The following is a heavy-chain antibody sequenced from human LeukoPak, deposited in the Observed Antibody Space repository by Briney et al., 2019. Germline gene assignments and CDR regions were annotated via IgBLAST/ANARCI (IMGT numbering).Heavy chain of an antibody. CDR3: ASPQPPSYYKYDAFDI. CDR2: INSSGGST. CDR1: GYTFTSYY. V-gene: IGHV1-46*01. Sequence: GASVKVSCKASGYTFTSYYMHWVRQAPGQGLEWMGIINSSGGSTSYAQKFQGRVTMTRDMSTSTVYMELSSLRSEDTAVYYCASPQPPSYYKYDAFDIWGQGTMVTVSS. J-gene: IGHJ3*02. D-gene: IGHD3-10*01.